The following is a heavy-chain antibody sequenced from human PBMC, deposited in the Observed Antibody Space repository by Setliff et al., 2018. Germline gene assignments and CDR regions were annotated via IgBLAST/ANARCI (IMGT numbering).Heavy chain of an antibody. Sequence: SETLSLTCTVSGASLRSGSAYWGWLRQSAGKGLEWIGRVYTDGTTNYSPSLKSRVTISADTSKNHFSLRMSSVTAADTAVYFCAKEHVVVSFVNNVHHHYGMDVWGQGTTVTVSS. CDR3: AKEHVVVSFVNNVHHHYGMDV. CDR1: GASLRSGSAY. V-gene: IGHV4-61*02. D-gene: IGHD2-21*01. J-gene: IGHJ6*02. CDR2: VYTDGTT.